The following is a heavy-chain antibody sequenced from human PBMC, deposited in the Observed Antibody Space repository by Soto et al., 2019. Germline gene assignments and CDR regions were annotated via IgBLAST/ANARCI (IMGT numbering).Heavy chain of an antibody. J-gene: IGHJ4*02. CDR3: AAGLSSWYAGLYSRGFDY. CDR2: IVVGSGNT. V-gene: IGHV1-58*01. D-gene: IGHD6-13*01. Sequence: WASVKVSCKASGFTFTSSAVQWVRQARGQRLEWIGWIVVGSGNTNYAQKFQERVTITRDMSTSTAYMELSSLRSEDTAVYYCAAGLSSWYAGLYSRGFDYWGQGTLVTVSS. CDR1: GFTFTSSA.